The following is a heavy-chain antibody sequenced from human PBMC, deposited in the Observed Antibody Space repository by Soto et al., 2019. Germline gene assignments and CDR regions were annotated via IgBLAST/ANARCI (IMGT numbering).Heavy chain of an antibody. D-gene: IGHD4-17*01. CDR2: INPINGNT. J-gene: IGHJ4*02. CDR1: GFTFTNFF. CDR3: ARELSYGDFDY. V-gene: IGHV1-46*01. Sequence: ASVKVSCKTSGFTFTNFFMHWVRQAPGQGLEWMGIINPINGNTSFAQKFRGRVTITRDTSTSTVYMELNSLISEDTAVYPCARELSYGDFDYWGQGTLVTVSS.